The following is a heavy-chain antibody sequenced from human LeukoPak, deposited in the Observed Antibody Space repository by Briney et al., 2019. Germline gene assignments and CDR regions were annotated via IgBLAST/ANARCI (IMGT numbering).Heavy chain of an antibody. CDR2: IYTSGST. D-gene: IGHD2-15*01. V-gene: IGHV4-4*07. Sequence: SETLSLACSVSGGSISSYYWSWIRQPAGKGLEWIGRIYTSGSTNYNPSLKSRVTMSVDTSKNQFSLKLSSVTAADTAVYYCARDVVVVAAIFAFDIWGQGTMVTVSS. CDR1: GGSISSYY. J-gene: IGHJ3*02. CDR3: ARDVVVVAAIFAFDI.